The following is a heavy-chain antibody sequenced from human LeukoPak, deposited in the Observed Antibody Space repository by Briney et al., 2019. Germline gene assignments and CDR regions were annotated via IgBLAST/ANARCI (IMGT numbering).Heavy chain of an antibody. CDR1: GGSISSYY. Sequence: SETLSLTCTVSGGSISSYYWIWIRQPAGKGLEWIGRIYTSGSTNYNPSLKSRVTMSVDTSKNQFSLKLSSVTAADTAVYYCARDGIPKGGYGLDYWGQGTLVTVSS. CDR3: ARDGIPKGGYGLDY. V-gene: IGHV4-4*07. J-gene: IGHJ4*02. CDR2: IYTSGST. D-gene: IGHD5-18*01.